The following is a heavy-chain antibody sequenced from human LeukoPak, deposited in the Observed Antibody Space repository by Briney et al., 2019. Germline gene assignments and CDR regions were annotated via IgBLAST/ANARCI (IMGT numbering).Heavy chain of an antibody. CDR2: INHSGST. CDR3: ASARGWLQTLDAFDI. D-gene: IGHD5-24*01. V-gene: IGHV4-34*01. Sequence: SETLSLTCAVYGGSFSGYYWSWIRQPPGKGLEWIGEINHSGSTNYNPSLKSRVTISVDTSKNQFSLKLSSVTAADTAVYYCASARGWLQTLDAFDIWGQGTMVTVSS. J-gene: IGHJ3*02. CDR1: GGSFSGYY.